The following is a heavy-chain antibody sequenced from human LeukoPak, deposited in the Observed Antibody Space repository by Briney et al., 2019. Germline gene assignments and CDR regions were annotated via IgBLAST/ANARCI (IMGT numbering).Heavy chain of an antibody. Sequence: SSGKVSGKASEGTFSSYAISWLPQAPGQRREGMGGIIPIFGTANYAQKFPGRVTLTTDESPRTAYLELSSLSSEDTAVYHRATPPRYYDSRDNPYYLDSWGQGTLVTVSS. CDR3: ATPPRYYDSRDNPYYLDS. V-gene: IGHV1-69*05. J-gene: IGHJ4*02. CDR2: IIPIFGTA. CDR1: EGTFSSYA. D-gene: IGHD3-22*01.